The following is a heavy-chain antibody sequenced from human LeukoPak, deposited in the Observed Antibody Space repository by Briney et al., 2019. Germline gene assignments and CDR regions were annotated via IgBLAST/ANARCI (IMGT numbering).Heavy chain of an antibody. CDR2: INHSGST. CDR1: GGSFSGYY. J-gene: IGHJ3*02. V-gene: IGHV4-34*01. Sequence: PSETLSLTCAVYGGSFSGYYWSWVRQPPGKGLEWIGEINHSGSTNYNPSLNSRVTISVDTSNNQFSLRLPSVTSADTALYYCAGERVPEQGLQNDVFDIWGQGTLVTVSS. D-gene: IGHD3-10*01. CDR3: AGERVPEQGLQNDVFDI.